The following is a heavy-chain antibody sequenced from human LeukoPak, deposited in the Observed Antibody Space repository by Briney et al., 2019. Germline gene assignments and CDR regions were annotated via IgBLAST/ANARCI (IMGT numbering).Heavy chain of an antibody. CDR3: ARDEGASDAFDI. J-gene: IGHJ3*02. Sequence: SETLSLTCTVSGGSISSYYWSWIRQPPGKGLEWIGYIYYSGSTNYNPSLKGRVTISVDTSKNQFSLKLSSVTAADTAVYYCARDEGASDAFDIWGHGTMVTVSS. CDR1: GGSISSYY. CDR2: IYYSGST. V-gene: IGHV4-59*01.